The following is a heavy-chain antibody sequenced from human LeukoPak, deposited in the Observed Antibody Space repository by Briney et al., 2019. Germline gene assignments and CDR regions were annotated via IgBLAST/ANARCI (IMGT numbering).Heavy chain of an antibody. D-gene: IGHD3-16*01. J-gene: IGHJ6*02. CDR1: GFTFSGYS. Sequence: GGSLRLSCAASGFTFSGYSMSWVRQAPGKGLEWVAGLGRTGEYKYYADSVKGRFTISRDNSKDTVSLQMNSLRAEDSAIYYCVKDRRSYTCMPMDACGQGTTVTVSS. CDR3: VKDRRSYTCMPMDA. V-gene: IGHV3-23*01. CDR2: LGRTGEYK.